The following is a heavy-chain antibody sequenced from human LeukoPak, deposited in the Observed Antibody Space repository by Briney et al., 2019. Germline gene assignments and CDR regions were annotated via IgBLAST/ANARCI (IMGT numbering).Heavy chain of an antibody. Sequence: GGALRLSCAASGFTFSTDSMTWVRQAPGKGLEWVSYISSRSTTIYYADSMRGRFTISRDNAKNSLYLQVNNLRVEDTALYYCAREAVAGRGFDYWGQGALVTVSS. V-gene: IGHV3-48*01. D-gene: IGHD6-19*01. CDR1: GFTFSTDS. CDR3: AREAVAGRGFDY. CDR2: ISSRSTTI. J-gene: IGHJ4*02.